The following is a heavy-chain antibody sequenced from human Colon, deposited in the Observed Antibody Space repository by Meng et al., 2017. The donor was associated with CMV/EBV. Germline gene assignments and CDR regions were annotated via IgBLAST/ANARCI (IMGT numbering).Heavy chain of an antibody. V-gene: IGHV3-33*06. D-gene: IGHD2-2*01. Sequence: GESLKISCAATGFIVSEKYMSWVRQAPGKGLEWVAVIWYDGSNKYYADSVKGRFTISRDNSKNTLYLQMNSLRAEDTAVYYCAKGWGSTSFYGMDVWGQGTTVTVSS. CDR3: AKGWGSTSFYGMDV. J-gene: IGHJ6*02. CDR1: GFIVSEKY. CDR2: IWYDGSNK.